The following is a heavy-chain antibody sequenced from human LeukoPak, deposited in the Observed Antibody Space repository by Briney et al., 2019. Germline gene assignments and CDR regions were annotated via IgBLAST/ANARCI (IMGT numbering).Heavy chain of an antibody. Sequence: GGSLRLSCAVSGFTFSSYNMNWVRRAPGKGLEWVSYIGSSVSTRYYADSVKGRFTISRDSGKHSLYLQMNSLRAEDTAVYYCAREGSDFWSGYSKGYFDYWGQGTLVTVSS. CDR3: AREGSDFWSGYSKGYFDY. CDR2: IGSSVSTR. CDR1: GFTFSSYN. D-gene: IGHD3-3*01. J-gene: IGHJ4*02. V-gene: IGHV3-48*01.